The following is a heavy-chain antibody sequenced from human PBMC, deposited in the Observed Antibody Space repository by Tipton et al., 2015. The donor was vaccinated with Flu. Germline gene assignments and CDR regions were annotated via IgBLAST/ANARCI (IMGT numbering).Heavy chain of an antibody. J-gene: IGHJ2*01. CDR3: ARRGLLWYFDL. CDR1: GGSFSGYY. Sequence: TLPLTCAVYGGSFSGYYWSWIRQPPGKGLEWIGEINHSGSTNYNPSLKSRVTISVDTSKNQFSLKLSSVTAADTAVYYCARRGLLWYFDLWGRGTLVTVSS. V-gene: IGHV4-34*01. D-gene: IGHD2/OR15-2a*01. CDR2: INHSGST.